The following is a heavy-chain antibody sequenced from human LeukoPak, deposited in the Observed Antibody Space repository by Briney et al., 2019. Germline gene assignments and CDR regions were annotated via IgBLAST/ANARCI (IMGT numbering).Heavy chain of an antibody. CDR1: GYIFTSYW. CDR3: ARLEWELLAYYYYMDV. J-gene: IGHJ6*03. Sequence: LGESLKISCKGSGYIFTSYWIGWVRQMPGKGLEWMGNIYPGDSDTRYSPSFQGQVTISADKSISTAYLQWSSLKASDTAMYYCARLEWELLAYYYYMDVWGKGTTVTVSS. D-gene: IGHD1-26*01. V-gene: IGHV5-51*01. CDR2: IYPGDSDT.